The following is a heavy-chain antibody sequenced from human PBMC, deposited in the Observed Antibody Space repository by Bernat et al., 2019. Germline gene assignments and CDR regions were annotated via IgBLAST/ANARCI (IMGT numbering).Heavy chain of an antibody. J-gene: IGHJ6*03. D-gene: IGHD4-17*01. CDR3: AKGVTTYYYYYMDV. CDR1: GLTFSTYA. V-gene: IGHV3-23*01. Sequence: PGGSLRLSCAASGLTFSTYATTWVRQAPGKGLEWVSGISGSGTSTYYADSVKGRFTISRDNSKTTLYLQMNNLRAEDTAVYYCAKGVTTYYYYYMDVWGKGTTVTVSS. CDR2: ISGSGTST.